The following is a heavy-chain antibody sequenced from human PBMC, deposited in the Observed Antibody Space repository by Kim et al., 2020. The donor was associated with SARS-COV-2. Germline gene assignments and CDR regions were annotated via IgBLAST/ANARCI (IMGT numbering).Heavy chain of an antibody. Sequence: GGSLRLSCAASGFTFNTYWMNWVRQAPGKGLEWVANIKQDGSEKYYVDSVKGRFTISRDNAKNSLFLQMNSLRAEDTAVYYCVRSPFHCSTTSCYHWYFDLWGRGTLVTVSS. CDR2: IKQDGSEK. J-gene: IGHJ2*01. D-gene: IGHD2-2*01. V-gene: IGHV3-7*01. CDR3: VRSPFHCSTTSCYHWYFDL. CDR1: GFTFNTYW.